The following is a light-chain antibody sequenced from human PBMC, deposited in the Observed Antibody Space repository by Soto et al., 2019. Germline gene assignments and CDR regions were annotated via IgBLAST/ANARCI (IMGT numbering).Light chain of an antibody. V-gene: IGKV1-5*01. CDR2: DAS. Sequence: DIQVTQAPATLSASVGDRVSITCRAGQSVSSWLAWYQEKPGRAPKLLIYDASTLESGVPSRFSGSGSGTEFTLTISSLQPDDFATYYCQQYSSHDLLTFDGGTKVNIK. CDR3: QQYSSHDLLT. J-gene: IGKJ4*01. CDR1: QSVSSW.